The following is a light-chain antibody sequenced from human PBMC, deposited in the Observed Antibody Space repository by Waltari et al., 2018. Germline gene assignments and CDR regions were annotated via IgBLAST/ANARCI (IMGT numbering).Light chain of an antibody. CDR2: KAS. V-gene: IGKV1-5*03. CDR1: QGISNW. Sequence: DIQMTQSPSPLSASVGDRVTITCRASQGISNWLAWYQQKPGKAPILLIYKASILKSGVPSRFSGSGSGTQFTLTISSLQPGDFATYYCQQYNTYSSFGQGTKLEIK. CDR3: QQYNTYSS. J-gene: IGKJ2*01.